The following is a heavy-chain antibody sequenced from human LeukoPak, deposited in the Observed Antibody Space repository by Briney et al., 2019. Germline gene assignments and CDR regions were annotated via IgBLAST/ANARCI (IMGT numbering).Heavy chain of an antibody. V-gene: IGHV3-48*03. CDR3: ARGTAMFTYFDY. Sequence: PGGSLRLSCAASGFTFSSYEMNWVRQAPGKGLEWVSYITSGGNTIKYADSVKGRSTMSRDNAKNSLDLQMNSLRAEDTAVYYCARGTAMFTYFDYWGQGTLVTVSS. D-gene: IGHD5-18*01. J-gene: IGHJ4*02. CDR2: ITSGGNTI. CDR1: GFTFSSYE.